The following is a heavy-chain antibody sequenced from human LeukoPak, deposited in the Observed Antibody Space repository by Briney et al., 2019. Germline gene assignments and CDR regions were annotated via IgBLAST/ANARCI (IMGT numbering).Heavy chain of an antibody. CDR1: GFTLSNDY. V-gene: IGHV3-21*01. D-gene: IGHD3-10*01. J-gene: IGHJ4*02. Sequence: GGALRLSCAASGFTLSNDYMNWVRQAPGKGREWVSYISISISYIHYSDSVTGRFTISRDNAKNSLYLQMNSLRAEDTPVYYCARDPGYGSGSYADYWGQGTLVTVSS. CDR3: ARDPGYGSGSYADY. CDR2: ISISISYI.